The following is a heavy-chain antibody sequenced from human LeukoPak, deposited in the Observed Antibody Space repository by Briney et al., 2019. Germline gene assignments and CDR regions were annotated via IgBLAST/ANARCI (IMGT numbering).Heavy chain of an antibody. Sequence: SQTLSLTCTVSGGSISSGSYYWSWIRQPAGTGLEWIGRIYTSGSTNYNPSLKSRVTISVDTSKNQFSLKLSSVTAADTAVYYCARPRGLYNWFDPWGQGTLVTVSS. CDR3: ARPRGLYNWFDP. CDR2: IYTSGST. J-gene: IGHJ5*02. CDR1: GGSISSGSYY. D-gene: IGHD4/OR15-4a*01. V-gene: IGHV4-61*02.